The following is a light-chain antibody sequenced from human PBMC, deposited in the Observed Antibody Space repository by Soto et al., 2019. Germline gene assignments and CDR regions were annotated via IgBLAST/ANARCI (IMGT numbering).Light chain of an antibody. CDR2: DVS. V-gene: IGLV2-14*01. CDR3: SSYTSSSTYVV. Sequence: SVLTQPASVSGSPGQSITISCTGTSSDVGGYNYVSWYQQHPGKAPKLMIYDVSNRPSGVSNRFSGSKSGNTASLTISGLQAEDEADYYCSSYTSSSTYVVFGGGTQLTVL. CDR1: SSDVGGYNY. J-gene: IGLJ2*01.